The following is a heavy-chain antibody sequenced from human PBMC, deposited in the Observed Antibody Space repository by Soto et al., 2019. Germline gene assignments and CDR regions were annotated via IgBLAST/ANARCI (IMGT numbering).Heavy chain of an antibody. J-gene: IGHJ5*01. CDR1: GFSLSDYY. CDR2: ISGRSDVI. V-gene: IGHV3-11*01. D-gene: IGHD5-12*01. Sequence: QVHLAESGGGLVKPGGSLRLSCVASGFSLSDYYMSWIRQAPGKGLEWVSYISGRSDVIHYADSVKGRFTVSRDNARQSVFLQMDSLRAEDSGTSYFARERAPDIRFDSWGQGTLVTVSS. CDR3: ARERAPDIRFDS.